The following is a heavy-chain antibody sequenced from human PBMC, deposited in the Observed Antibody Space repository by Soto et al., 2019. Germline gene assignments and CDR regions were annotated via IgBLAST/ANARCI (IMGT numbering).Heavy chain of an antibody. CDR3: ARGDSNSWSDY. V-gene: IGHV3-30*01. D-gene: IGHD6-13*01. J-gene: IGHJ4*02. CDR1: GFTFRTYA. CDR2: ISYDGTNK. Sequence: QVQLVESGGGVVQPGRPLRLSCAASGFTFRTYAMDWVRQAPGKGLEWVAVISYDGTNKYYADSVKGRFTISRDKSKNTLSLQMNSLRAEDTAVYYCARGDSNSWSDYWGQGTLVTVSS.